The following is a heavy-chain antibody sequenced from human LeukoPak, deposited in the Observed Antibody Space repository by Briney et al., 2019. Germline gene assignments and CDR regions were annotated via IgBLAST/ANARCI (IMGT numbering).Heavy chain of an antibody. CDR3: ARTTPAATTEPYRTKKYNWFDP. CDR1: GGSFSGYY. J-gene: IGHJ5*02. CDR2: INHSGST. Sequence: SETLSLTCAVYGGSFSGYYWSWIRQPPGKGLEWIGEINHSGSTNYNPSLKSRVTISVDTSKNQFSLKLSSVTAADTAVYYCARTTPAATTEPYRTKKYNWFDPWGQGTLVTVSS. V-gene: IGHV4-34*01. D-gene: IGHD2-15*01.